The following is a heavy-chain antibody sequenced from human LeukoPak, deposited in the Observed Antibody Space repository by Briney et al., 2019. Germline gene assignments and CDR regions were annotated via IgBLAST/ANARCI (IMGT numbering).Heavy chain of an antibody. Sequence: GASVKVTFKASAGTFSSNAISWVRHPPAQGLEWMGGIIPILGIANYAPKFQGRVGITADKTTSTAYSELRSLRSDETAGYYCARDSAGLRLGELSPDFDYWGQGTLVTVSS. D-gene: IGHD3-16*02. CDR2: IIPILGIA. CDR1: AGTFSSNA. CDR3: ARDSAGLRLGELSPDFDY. V-gene: IGHV1-69*04. J-gene: IGHJ4*02.